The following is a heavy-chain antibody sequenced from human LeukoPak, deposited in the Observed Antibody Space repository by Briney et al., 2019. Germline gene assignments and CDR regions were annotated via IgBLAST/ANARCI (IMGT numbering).Heavy chain of an antibody. Sequence: SETLSLTSTVSGFSSSSFYWSWIGPPPGQGLKGWRDIYNSGNNNSTTSLKSRVTILVDTSKTQFSLMLSSVPAAAPALYYCARQLNSSGYDAFDIWGQGTMVTVSS. D-gene: IGHD3-22*01. J-gene: IGHJ3*02. CDR1: GFSSSSFY. CDR3: ARQLNSSGYDAFDI. CDR2: IYNSGNN. V-gene: IGHV4-59*08.